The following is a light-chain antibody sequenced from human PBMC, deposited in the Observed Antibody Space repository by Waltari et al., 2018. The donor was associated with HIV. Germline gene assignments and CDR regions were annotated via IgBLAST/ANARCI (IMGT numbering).Light chain of an antibody. CDR1: QKGLSRSNNKNY. V-gene: IGKV4-1*01. J-gene: IGKJ2*01. Sequence: DIMMTQSPDSLAVSLGERTTITCKSSQKGLSRSNNKNYLAWYRQRPGQPPDLLIHWASTRESGVPGRVSGSGSGTDFPLTISRLRAEDVAVYYCQQYFTTPPSFGQGTKLQI. CDR3: QQYFTTPPS. CDR2: WAS.